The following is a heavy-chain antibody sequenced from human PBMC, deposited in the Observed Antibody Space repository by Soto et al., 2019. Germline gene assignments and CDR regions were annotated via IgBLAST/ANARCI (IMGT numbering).Heavy chain of an antibody. D-gene: IGHD2-2*01. CDR2: IIPIFGTS. J-gene: IGHJ3*02. CDR1: GGTFSSYA. CDR3: ARDPESYVVGPDARRWCSSAVRACDI. V-gene: IGHV1-69*01. Sequence: QVKLVQSRAELKKPWSSVKVSCKASGGTFSSYAISWVRQAPGQGLDWMGVIIPIFGTSNYSQKFQGRVTITADESTSTAYMELSSLRSYDTAVYYCARDPESYVVGPDARRWCSSAVRACDIWGQGTMVTVSS.